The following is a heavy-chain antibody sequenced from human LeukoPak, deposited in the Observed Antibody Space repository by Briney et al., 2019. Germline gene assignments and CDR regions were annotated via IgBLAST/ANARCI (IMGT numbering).Heavy chain of an antibody. V-gene: IGHV3-48*01. CDR2: LTRTSGAT. D-gene: IGHD3-10*01. J-gene: IGHJ6*02. Sequence: GGSLRLSCVGSGFRFSSYDMNWVRQAPGRGLEWLSYLTRTSGATWYADSVKGRFTIFRDNAKSSLYLQMNSLRVEDTAVYYCARALWSGPVYYGMDVWGQGTTVTVSS. CDR3: ARALWSGPVYYGMDV. CDR1: GFRFSSYD.